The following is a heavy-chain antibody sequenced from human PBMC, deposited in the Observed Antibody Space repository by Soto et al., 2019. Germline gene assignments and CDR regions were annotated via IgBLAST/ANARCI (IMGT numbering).Heavy chain of an antibody. CDR2: IYHSGST. CDR1: GGSISSGGYY. J-gene: IGHJ5*02. Sequence: SETLSLTCTVSGGSISSGGYYWSWIRQHPGKGLEWIGYIYHSGSTYYNPSLKSRVTISVDTSKNQFSLKVSSVTAADTAVYYCAREAAGILNWFDPWGQGTLVTVYS. V-gene: IGHV4-31*03. CDR3: AREAAGILNWFDP. D-gene: IGHD6-25*01.